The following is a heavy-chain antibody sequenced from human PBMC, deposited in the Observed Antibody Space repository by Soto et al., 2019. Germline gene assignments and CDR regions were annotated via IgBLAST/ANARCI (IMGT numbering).Heavy chain of an antibody. Sequence: ASETLSLTCTVSGGSISSSSYYWGWIRQPPGKGLEWIGSIYYGRSTYYNPSLKSRVTISVDTSKNQFSLKLSSVTAADTAVFYCARLGGDFWSSTPYPHFDYWGQGTLVTVSS. J-gene: IGHJ4*02. CDR2: IYYGRST. V-gene: IGHV4-39*01. CDR3: ARLGGDFWSSTPYPHFDY. CDR1: GGSISSSSYY. D-gene: IGHD3-3*01.